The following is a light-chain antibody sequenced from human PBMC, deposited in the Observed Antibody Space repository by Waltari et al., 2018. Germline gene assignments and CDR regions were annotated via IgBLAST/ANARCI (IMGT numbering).Light chain of an antibody. V-gene: IGKV1-5*03. Sequence: DIQMTQSPSTLSASVGDRVPITCRASQSISNWLAWYQQKPGKAPTLLIYKASNLESGVPSRFSGSGSGTEFTLTISSLQPDDFATYYCQQYDNYWTFGQGSKVEIK. CDR2: KAS. J-gene: IGKJ1*01. CDR3: QQYDNYWT. CDR1: QSISNW.